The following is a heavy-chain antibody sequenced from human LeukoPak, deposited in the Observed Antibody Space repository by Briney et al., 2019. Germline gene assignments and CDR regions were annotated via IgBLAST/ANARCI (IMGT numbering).Heavy chain of an antibody. J-gene: IGHJ4*02. Sequence: VGSLRLSCAASVFTLTAYLVHCVRQAPGKGLEWVSVMSFEGNVVYCADSLKYRFTISRHNSKNTVYLHINSRRAEDPGVYYCVREGENYYDHSASFAYWGQGTLVTVSP. CDR3: VREGENYYDHSASFAY. CDR1: VFTLTAYL. D-gene: IGHD3-22*01. CDR2: MSFEGNVV. V-gene: IGHV3-30*04.